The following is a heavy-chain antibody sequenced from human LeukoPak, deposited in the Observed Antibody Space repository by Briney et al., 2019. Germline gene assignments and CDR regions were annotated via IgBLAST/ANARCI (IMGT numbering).Heavy chain of an antibody. D-gene: IGHD3-9*01. CDR2: ITWNSDST. CDR3: AKGLYYDILTGNWFDP. V-gene: IGHV3-9*01. CDR1: GFTFDYYA. Sequence: PGGSLRLSCAASGFTFDYYAMHWVRHAPGKGLEWVSGITWNSDSTGYGDSVKGRFTISRDNAKNSLYLEMNSLRAEDTAFYYCAKGLYYDILTGNWFDPWGQGTLVTVSS. J-gene: IGHJ5*02.